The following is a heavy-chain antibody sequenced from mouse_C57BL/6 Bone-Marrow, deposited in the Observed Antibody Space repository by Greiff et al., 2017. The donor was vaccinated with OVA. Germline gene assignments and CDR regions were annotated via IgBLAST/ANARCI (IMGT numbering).Heavy chain of an antibody. V-gene: IGHV1-18*01. Sequence: VQLQQSGPELVKPGASVKIPCKASGYTFTDYNMDWVKQSHGKSLEWIGDINPNNGGPNYKQKFKGKATLTVDKSSSTAYMELRSLTSEDTAVYDCARGKGFHWYFDVWGTGTTVTVSS. CDR1: GYTFTDYN. CDR3: ARGKGFHWYFDV. CDR2: INPNNGGP. J-gene: IGHJ1*03.